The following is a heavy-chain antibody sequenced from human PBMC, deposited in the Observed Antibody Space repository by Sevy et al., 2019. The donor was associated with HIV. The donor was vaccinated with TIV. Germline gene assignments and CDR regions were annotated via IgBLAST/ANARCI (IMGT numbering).Heavy chain of an antibody. J-gene: IGHJ6*02. V-gene: IGHV3-7*01. Sequence: GGSLRLSCAASGFTFSSYWMSWVRQAPGKGLEWVANIKQEGSEKYYVDSVKGRFTISRDNAKKSLYLQMNSLRAEDTAVYYCARDWLLWFGESGSMDVWGQGTTVTVSS. D-gene: IGHD3-10*01. CDR1: GFTFSSYW. CDR3: ARDWLLWFGESGSMDV. CDR2: IKQEGSEK.